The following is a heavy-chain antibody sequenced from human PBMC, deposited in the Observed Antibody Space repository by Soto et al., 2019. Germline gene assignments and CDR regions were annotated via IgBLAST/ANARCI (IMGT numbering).Heavy chain of an antibody. CDR3: ARGGHIAVVTDSFDS. J-gene: IGHJ4*02. CDR1: GGSISSSSYY. CDR2: IYYSGST. Sequence: SETLSLTCTVSGGSISSSSYYWGWIRQHPGKGLEWIGSIYYSGSTYYNPSLKSRVTMTMDSSTSTVFMELTSLRSADTAVYYCARGGHIAVVTDSFDSWGQGTLVTVSS. D-gene: IGHD2-21*02. V-gene: IGHV4-39*02.